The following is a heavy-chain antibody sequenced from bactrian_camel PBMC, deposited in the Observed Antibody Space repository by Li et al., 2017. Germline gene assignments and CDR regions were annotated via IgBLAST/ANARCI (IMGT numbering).Heavy chain of an antibody. Sequence: HVQLGESGGGSVQAGGSLRLSCEVSRYAYSSYCMGWFRQAPGKEREGVAAIDRDGRTSYADSVKGRFTISRDNDKNTLYLQMNSLKPEDTSMYYCARGRGAYCDTLRRTGFLYWGQGTQVTVS. D-gene: IGHD7*01. CDR2: IDRDGRT. V-gene: IGHV3S26*01. CDR1: RYAYSSYC. CDR3: ARGRGAYCDTLRRTGFLY. J-gene: IGHJ4*01.